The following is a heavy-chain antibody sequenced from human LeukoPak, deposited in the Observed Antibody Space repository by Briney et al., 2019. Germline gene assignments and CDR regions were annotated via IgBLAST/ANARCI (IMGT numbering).Heavy chain of an antibody. CDR1: GGSLSSGSFY. J-gene: IGHJ4*02. D-gene: IGHD5-24*01. CDR2: IYTSGST. Sequence: SQTLSLTCTVSGGSLSSGSFYWSWLRQPAGKGLEWLGRIYTSGSTNYNPSLKSRVTISVDTSKNQFSLKLSSVTAADTAVYYCARTHQTRRDGLLSFDYWGQGTLVTVSS. CDR3: ARTHQTRRDGLLSFDY. V-gene: IGHV4-61*02.